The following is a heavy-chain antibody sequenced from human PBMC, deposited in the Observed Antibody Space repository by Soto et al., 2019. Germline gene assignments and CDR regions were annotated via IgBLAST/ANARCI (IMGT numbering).Heavy chain of an antibody. CDR1: GYTFTSYG. J-gene: IGHJ5*02. D-gene: IGHD6-13*01. CDR2: ISAYNGNT. V-gene: IGHV1-18*01. Sequence: ASVKVSCKASGYTFTSYGISWVRQAPGQGLEWMGWISAYNGNTNYAQKLQGRVTMTTDTSTSTAHMELRSLRSDDTAVYYCARDVEIIAAAGTRWFDPWGQGTLVTVSS. CDR3: ARDVEIIAAAGTRWFDP.